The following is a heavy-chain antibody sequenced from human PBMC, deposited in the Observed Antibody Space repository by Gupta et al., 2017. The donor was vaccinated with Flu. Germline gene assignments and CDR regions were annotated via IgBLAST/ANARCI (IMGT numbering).Heavy chain of an antibody. CDR3: AKDAVSGDGLWHFDC. J-gene: IGHJ4*02. CDR1: GFSFSRYA. V-gene: IGHV3-23*01. CDR2: ILNNGGRT. D-gene: IGHD7-27*01. Sequence: LESGGDLVQPGGSLKLSCAASGFSFSRYAMSWVRQAPGKGLEWVSAILNNGGRTYYADSVKGRFTISRDNSKNTLYLQLNSLTAGDTAVYYCAKDAVSGDGLWHFDCWGQGTLVTVSS.